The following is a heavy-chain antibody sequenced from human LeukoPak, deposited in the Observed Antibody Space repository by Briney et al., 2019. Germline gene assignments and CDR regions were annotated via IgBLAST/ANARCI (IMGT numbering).Heavy chain of an antibody. CDR3: ARNGGSTSSSVFWDY. CDR2: IYYNGRT. J-gene: IGHJ4*02. CDR1: GYSISSGYY. Sequence: SETLSLTCSVSGYSISSGYYWGWIRPPPGKGLEWIGSIYYNGRTLYKPSLKSRVVMSVDTSKNQFSLTLSSVTAADTAVYYCARNGGSTSSSVFWDYWGQGALVTVPS. V-gene: IGHV4-38-2*02. D-gene: IGHD2-15*01.